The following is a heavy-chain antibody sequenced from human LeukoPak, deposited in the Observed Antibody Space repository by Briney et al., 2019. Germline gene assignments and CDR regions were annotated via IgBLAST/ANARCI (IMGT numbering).Heavy chain of an antibody. CDR3: AGVTTAIPDAFDI. Sequence: GGSLRLSCAASGFTFSSYAMHWVRQAPGKGLERVAAISYDGSNKYYADSVKGRFTISRDNSKNTLYLQMNSLRADDTAVYYCAGVTTAIPDAFDIWGQGTMVTVSS. V-gene: IGHV3-30*04. CDR1: GFTFSSYA. J-gene: IGHJ3*02. D-gene: IGHD2-21*02. CDR2: ISYDGSNK.